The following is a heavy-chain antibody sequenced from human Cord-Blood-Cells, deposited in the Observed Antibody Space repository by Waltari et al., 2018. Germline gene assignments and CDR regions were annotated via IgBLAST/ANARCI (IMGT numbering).Heavy chain of an antibody. V-gene: IGHV1-69*12. CDR2: SFPILGQA. CDR3: ARGAHTWGAFDI. J-gene: IGHJ3*02. CDR1: GGTFSSYA. D-gene: IGHD7-27*01. Sequence: QVQLVQSGAEVKKPGSSVKVSCKASGGTFSSYAISWVRQAPGQGLEWMGGSFPILGQATYAPKFQGRVTITADESTSTAYMELSSLRSDDTAVYYCARGAHTWGAFDIWGQGTMVTVSS.